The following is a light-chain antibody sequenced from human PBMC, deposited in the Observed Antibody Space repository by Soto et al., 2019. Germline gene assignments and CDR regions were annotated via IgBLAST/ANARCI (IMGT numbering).Light chain of an antibody. J-gene: IGKJ1*01. Sequence: DIQMTQSPSTLSGSVGDRVTITCRASQTIISWLAWYQQKPGKAPKLLIYKASTLKSGVPSRFSGSGSGTEFTLTISSLQPDDFATYYCQQYDSFSVTFGQGTKVDIK. V-gene: IGKV1-5*03. CDR2: KAS. CDR1: QTIISW. CDR3: QQYDSFSVT.